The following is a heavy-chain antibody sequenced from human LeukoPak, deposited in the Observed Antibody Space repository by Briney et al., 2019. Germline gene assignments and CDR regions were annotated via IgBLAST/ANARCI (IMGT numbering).Heavy chain of an antibody. D-gene: IGHD3-10*01. CDR3: ARGMSHGVRGVIFWFDP. J-gene: IGHJ5*02. CDR1: GFTFSSYD. V-gene: IGHV3-13*01. CDR2: IGTAGDT. Sequence: GGSLRLSCAASGFTFSSYDMHWVLQATGKGLEWVSAIGTAGDTYYPGSVKGRFTISRENAKNSLYLQMNSLRAGDTAVYYCARGMSHGVRGVIFWFDPWGQGTLVTVSS.